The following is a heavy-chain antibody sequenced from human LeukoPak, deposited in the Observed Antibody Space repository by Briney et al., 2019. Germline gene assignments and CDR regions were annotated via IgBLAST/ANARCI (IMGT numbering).Heavy chain of an antibody. Sequence: ASVTVSRKASGGTFSSYAISWVRQAPGQGLEWMGRIIPILGIANYAQKFQGRVTITADKSTSTAHMELSSLRSEDTAVYYCAREGDVDTAMEYGMDVWGQGTTVTVSS. J-gene: IGHJ6*02. CDR3: AREGDVDTAMEYGMDV. CDR2: IIPILGIA. CDR1: GGTFSSYA. D-gene: IGHD5-18*01. V-gene: IGHV1-69*04.